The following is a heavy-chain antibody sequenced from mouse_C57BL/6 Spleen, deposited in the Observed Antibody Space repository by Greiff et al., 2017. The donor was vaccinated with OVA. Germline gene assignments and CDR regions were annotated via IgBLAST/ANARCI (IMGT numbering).Heavy chain of an antibody. Sequence: EVKLMESGGGLVQPGGSLSLSCAASGFTFTDYYMSWVRQPPGKALEWLGFIRNKANGYTTEYSASLKGRFTISRDNSQSILYLQMNALRAEDSATYYCARYTLDAMDYWGQGTSVTVSS. J-gene: IGHJ4*01. CDR1: GFTFTDYY. V-gene: IGHV7-3*01. D-gene: IGHD3-3*01. CDR3: ARYTLDAMDY. CDR2: IRNKANGYTT.